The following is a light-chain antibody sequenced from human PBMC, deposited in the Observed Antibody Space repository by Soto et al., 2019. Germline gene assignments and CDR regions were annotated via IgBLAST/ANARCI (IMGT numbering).Light chain of an antibody. J-gene: IGKJ1*01. V-gene: IGKV3-15*01. Sequence: EIVMTQSPATLSVSPGERATLSCRASQNVRSNLAWYQQKPGQAPRLLIFGAYTRATGIPARFSGTGSGTEFTLTISSLQSEDFAVYYCQQISNWPPWTCGQGTKVDI. CDR1: QNVRSN. CDR3: QQISNWPPWT. CDR2: GAY.